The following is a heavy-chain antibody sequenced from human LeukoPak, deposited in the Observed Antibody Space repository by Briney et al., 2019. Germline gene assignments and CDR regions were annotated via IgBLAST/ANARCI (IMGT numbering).Heavy chain of an antibody. J-gene: IGHJ2*01. CDR3: TSQGVSGGSLFDL. D-gene: IGHD2-15*01. CDR1: GFTFSGST. CDR2: IRSKANSYAT. V-gene: IGHV3-73*01. Sequence: PGRSLRLSCAASGFTFSGSTMHWVRQASGKGLELVGRIRSKANSYATAYGASVKGRFTISRDDSKSTAYLQMNSLKTEDTAVYYCTSQGVSGGSLFDLWGRGTLVTVSS.